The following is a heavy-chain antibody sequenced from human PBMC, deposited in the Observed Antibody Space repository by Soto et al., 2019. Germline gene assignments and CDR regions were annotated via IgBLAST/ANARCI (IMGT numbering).Heavy chain of an antibody. CDR1: GGSISSGGYY. Sequence: QVQLQESGPGLVKPSQTLSLTCTVSGGSISSGGYYWSWIRQHPGKGLEWIGYIYYSGSTYYNPSLKSRVTISVDTSKNQFSLKLSSVTAADTAVYHCARTYSSTFYYFDYWVQGTLVTVSS. CDR3: ARTYSSTFYYFDY. J-gene: IGHJ4*02. CDR2: IYYSGST. V-gene: IGHV4-31*03. D-gene: IGHD6-13*01.